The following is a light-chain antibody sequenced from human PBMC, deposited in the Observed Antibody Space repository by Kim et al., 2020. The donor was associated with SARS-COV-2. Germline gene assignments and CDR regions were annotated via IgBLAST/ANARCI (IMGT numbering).Light chain of an antibody. V-gene: IGLV3-21*04. CDR3: QVWDSSTDQYV. J-gene: IGLJ1*01. CDR1: SMGRRS. Sequence: PGETASMTCGRNSMGRRSVHWYQPKPGQAPVLVIYYDSDRPSGIPERFSGSNSGTTATLTISRVEAGDEADYYCQVWDSSTDQYVFGTGTKVTVL. CDR2: YDS.